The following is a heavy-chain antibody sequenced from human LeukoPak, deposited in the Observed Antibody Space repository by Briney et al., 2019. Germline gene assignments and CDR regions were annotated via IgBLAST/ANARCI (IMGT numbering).Heavy chain of an antibody. J-gene: IGHJ4*02. D-gene: IGHD5-12*01. CDR1: GFTFSSYS. V-gene: IGHV3-21*01. Sequence: GESLRLSCAASGFTFSSYSMNWVRQAPGKGLEWVSSISSSSSYIYYADSVKGRFTISRDNAKNSLYLQMNSLRAEDTAVYYCARMTWIGFDYWGQGTLVTVSS. CDR2: ISSSSSYI. CDR3: ARMTWIGFDY.